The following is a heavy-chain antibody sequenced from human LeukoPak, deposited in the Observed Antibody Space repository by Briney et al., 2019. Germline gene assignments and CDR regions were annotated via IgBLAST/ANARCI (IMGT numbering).Heavy chain of an antibody. D-gene: IGHD2-8*01. V-gene: IGHV1-8*01. J-gene: IGHJ4*02. CDR3: ARDMSFAVSMVSPDY. Sequence: ASVKVSCKASGYTFTSYDINWVRQATGQGLEWMGWMNPNSGNTGYTQRLQGRVTMTTDTSTRTAYMELRSLRSDDTAIYYCARDMSFAVSMVSPDYWGQGTLVTVSS. CDR1: GYTFTSYD. CDR2: MNPNSGNT.